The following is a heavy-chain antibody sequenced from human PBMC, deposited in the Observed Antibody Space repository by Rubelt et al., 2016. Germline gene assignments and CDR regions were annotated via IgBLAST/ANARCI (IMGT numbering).Heavy chain of an antibody. D-gene: IGHD3-10*01. V-gene: IGHV4-31*03. CDR2: IYYSGST. Sequence: QVQLQESGPGLVKPSQTLSLTCTVSGGSISSGGYYWSWIRQHPGKGLEWIGYIYYSGSTYYNPSLKSRVTISVDTSKNQFSRKRSSVTAADTAVYYCARDSGSGSDYINWFDPWGQGTRVTVSS. CDR3: ARDSGSGSDYINWFDP. CDR1: GGSISSGGYY. J-gene: IGHJ5*02.